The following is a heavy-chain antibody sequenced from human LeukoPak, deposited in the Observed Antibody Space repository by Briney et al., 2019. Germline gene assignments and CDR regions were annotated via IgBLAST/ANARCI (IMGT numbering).Heavy chain of an antibody. CDR1: GFTFSRYW. CDR2: IKEDGSAK. CDR3: ARDHFEPGVILDY. Sequence: GGSLRLSCTASGFTFSRYWMTWVRQAPGKGLEWVANIKEDGSAKYYVDSMKGRFTISRDNAKNSLFLQMNSLRAEDTAVYYCARDHFEPGVILDYWGQGNLVTVSS. J-gene: IGHJ4*02. D-gene: IGHD3-9*01. V-gene: IGHV3-7*05.